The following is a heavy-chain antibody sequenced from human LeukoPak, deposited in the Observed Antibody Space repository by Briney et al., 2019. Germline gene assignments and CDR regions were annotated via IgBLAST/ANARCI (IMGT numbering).Heavy chain of an antibody. D-gene: IGHD2-15*01. CDR3: ARDGCSGGSCSILGHGYYYYMDV. CDR1: GYTLTELS. Sequence: ASVTVSCKVSGYTLTELSMHWVRQAPGKGLEWMGGFDPEDGETIYAQKFQGRVTMTEDTSTDTAYMELRSLRSDDTAVYYCARDGCSGGSCSILGHGYYYYMDVWGKGTTVTVSS. CDR2: FDPEDGET. J-gene: IGHJ6*03. V-gene: IGHV1-24*01.